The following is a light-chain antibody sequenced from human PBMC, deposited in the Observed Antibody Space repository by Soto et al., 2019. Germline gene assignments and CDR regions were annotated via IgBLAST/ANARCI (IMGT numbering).Light chain of an antibody. CDR3: QQANSFPIT. CDR2: AAS. CDR1: QGATSW. J-gene: IGKJ5*01. V-gene: IGKV1-12*01. Sequence: DIQMTQSPSSVSASVGDRVTITCRASQGATSWLAWYQQEPGKAPRLLIYAASSLQSGVPSRFSGSGSGTDFSLTISSLQPEDFATYYCQQANSFPITFGQGTRLEIK.